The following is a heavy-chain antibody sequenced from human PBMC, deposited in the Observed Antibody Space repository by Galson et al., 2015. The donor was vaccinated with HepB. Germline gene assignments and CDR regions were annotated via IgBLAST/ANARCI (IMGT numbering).Heavy chain of an antibody. CDR1: GFTFSSSW. CDR3: ARLAGSDAFDI. D-gene: IGHD2-15*01. V-gene: IGHV3-7*03. CDR2: IKQDGSEE. J-gene: IGHJ3*02. Sequence: SLRLSCAASGFTFSSSWMSWVRQAPGKGLEWVANIKQDGSEEYYVDSVEGRFTISRDNARNSLYLQMNSLRAEDTAVYYCARLAGSDAFDIWGQGTMVTVSS.